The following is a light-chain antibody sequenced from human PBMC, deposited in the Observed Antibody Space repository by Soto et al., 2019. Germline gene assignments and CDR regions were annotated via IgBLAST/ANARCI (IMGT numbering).Light chain of an antibody. CDR1: QSVSSY. CDR2: DAS. V-gene: IGKV3-11*01. J-gene: IGKJ1*01. CDR3: QQRSNWQRT. Sequence: EIVLTQSPATLSLSPGERATLSCRASQSVSSYLAWFQQKPGQAPRLLIYDASNRATGIPARFSGSGSGTDFTLTISSLEPEDFAVYYCQQRSNWQRTFGQGTKVAIK.